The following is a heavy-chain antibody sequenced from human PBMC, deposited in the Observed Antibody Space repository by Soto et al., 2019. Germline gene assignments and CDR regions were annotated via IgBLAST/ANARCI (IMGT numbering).Heavy chain of an antibody. Sequence: QEQLVQSGAEVKKPGAPVKVSCKASGYTFSNYNINWVRQASGQGLEWMGWMNPDSGNTGYAEKFQGRVTMTRNSSISTAYMELSGLRSEDTAVYYCAREAASDPSFYYHYMDVWGKRTTVTVSS. D-gene: IGHD3-10*01. CDR2: MNPDSGNT. CDR3: AREAASDPSFYYHYMDV. J-gene: IGHJ6*03. CDR1: GYTFSNYN. V-gene: IGHV1-8*01.